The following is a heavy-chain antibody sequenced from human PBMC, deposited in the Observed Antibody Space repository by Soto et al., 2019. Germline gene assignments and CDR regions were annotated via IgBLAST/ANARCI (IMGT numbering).Heavy chain of an antibody. D-gene: IGHD2-2*01. CDR3: ARGLAACSSTSCHRGWFDT. CDR2: ISSSSSYI. J-gene: IGHJ5*02. CDR1: GITFSGYS. Sequence: GGSLRLSCAASGITFSGYSINWVRQAPGKGLEWVSSISSSSSYIYYADSVKGRFTISRDNAMNLLYLQMNSLRAEDTAVYYCARGLAACSSTSCHRGWFDTWGQGT. V-gene: IGHV3-21*01.